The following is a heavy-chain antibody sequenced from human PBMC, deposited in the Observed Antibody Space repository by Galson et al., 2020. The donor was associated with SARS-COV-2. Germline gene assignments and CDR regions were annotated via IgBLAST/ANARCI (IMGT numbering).Heavy chain of an antibody. Sequence: SQTLSLTCAISGDSVSSNSAAWNWIRQSPSRGLEWLGRTYYRSKWYNDYAVSVKSRITINPDTSKNQFSLQLNSVTPEDTAVYYCARVWELELAGYYDGMDVWGQGTTVTVSS. CDR1: GDSVSSNSAA. CDR2: TYYRSKWYN. D-gene: IGHD1-7*01. V-gene: IGHV6-1*01. CDR3: ARVWELELAGYYDGMDV. J-gene: IGHJ6*02.